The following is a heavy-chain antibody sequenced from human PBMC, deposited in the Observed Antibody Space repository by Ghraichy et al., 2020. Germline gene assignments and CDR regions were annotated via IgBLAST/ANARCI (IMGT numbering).Heavy chain of an antibody. CDR3: AREGTRGYCSSTSCYPWRGVYYFDY. D-gene: IGHD2-2*01. J-gene: IGHJ4*02. CDR2: INHSGST. V-gene: IGHV4-34*01. Sequence: TLSLTCAVYGGSFSGYYWSWIRQPPGKGLEWIGEINHSGSTNYNPSLKSRVTISVDTSKNQFSLKLSSVTAADTAVYYCAREGTRGYCSSTSCYPWRGVYYFDYWGQGTLVTVSS. CDR1: GGSFSGYY.